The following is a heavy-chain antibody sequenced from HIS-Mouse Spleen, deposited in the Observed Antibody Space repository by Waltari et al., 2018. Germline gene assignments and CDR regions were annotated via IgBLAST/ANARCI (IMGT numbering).Heavy chain of an antibody. J-gene: IGHJ3*02. CDR1: GFTFSSYG. D-gene: IGHD3-10*01. Sequence: QVQLVESGGGVVQPGRSLRLSCAASGFTFSSYGMPWVRQAPGKGLEWVAVISYDGSNKYYADSVKGRFIISRDNSKNTLYLQMNSLRAEDTAVYYCAKKPPPLPVRDAFDIWGQGTMVTVSS. CDR3: AKKPPPLPVRDAFDI. V-gene: IGHV3-30*18. CDR2: ISYDGSNK.